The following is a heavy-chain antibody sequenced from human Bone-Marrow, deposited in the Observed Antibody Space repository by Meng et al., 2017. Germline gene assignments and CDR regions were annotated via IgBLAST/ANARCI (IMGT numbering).Heavy chain of an antibody. V-gene: IGHV3-48*03. CDR1: GFTFSSYE. CDR3: ARRFCGGDCYPHYYYGMDV. D-gene: IGHD2-21*02. J-gene: IGHJ6*02. Sequence: GESLKISCAASGFTFSSYEMNWVRQAPGKGLEWVSYISSSGSTIYYADSVKGRFTISRDNAKNSLYLQMNSLRAEDTAVYYCARRFCGGDCYPHYYYGMDVWGQGTTVTVSS. CDR2: ISSSGSTI.